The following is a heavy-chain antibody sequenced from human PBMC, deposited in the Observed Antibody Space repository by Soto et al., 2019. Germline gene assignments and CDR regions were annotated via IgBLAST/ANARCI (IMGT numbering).Heavy chain of an antibody. CDR2: ISGSGGST. CDR1: GFTFSSYA. J-gene: IGHJ5*02. V-gene: IGHV3-23*01. D-gene: IGHD6-13*01. CDR3: AKDDIAAAGSYNWFDP. Sequence: PGGSLRLSCAASGFTFSSYAMSWVRQAPGKGLEWVSAISGSGGSTYYADSVKGRFTISRDNSKNTLYLQMNSLRAEDTAVYYCAKDDIAAAGSYNWFDPWGQGTLVTVSS.